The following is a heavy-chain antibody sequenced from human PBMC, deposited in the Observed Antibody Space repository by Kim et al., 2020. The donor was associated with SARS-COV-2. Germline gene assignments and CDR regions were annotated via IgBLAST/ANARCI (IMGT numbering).Heavy chain of an antibody. CDR2: IWYDGSNK. Sequence: GGSLRLSCAASGFTFSSYGMHWVRQAPGKGLEWVAVIWYDGSNKYYADSVKGRFTISGDNSKNTLYLQMNSLRAEDTAVYYCARDTRDYYGMDVWGQGTTVTVSS. CDR1: GFTFSSYG. V-gene: IGHV3-33*01. J-gene: IGHJ6*02. CDR3: ARDTRDYYGMDV.